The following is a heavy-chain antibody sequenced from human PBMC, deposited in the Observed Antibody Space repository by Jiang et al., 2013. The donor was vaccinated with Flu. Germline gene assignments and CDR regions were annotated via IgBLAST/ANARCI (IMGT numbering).Heavy chain of an antibody. D-gene: IGHD5-12*01. J-gene: IGHJ4*02. CDR2: IYWNDDK. CDR3: AFVFSFRGGYDYPFDY. V-gene: IGHV2-5*01. Sequence: KPTQTLTLTRTFSGFSLSTSGVGVGWIRQPPGKALEWLALIYWNDDKRYSPSLKSRLTITKDTSKNQVVLTMTNMDPVDTATYYCAFVFSFRGGYDYPFDYWGQGTLVTVSS. CDR1: GFSLSTSGVG.